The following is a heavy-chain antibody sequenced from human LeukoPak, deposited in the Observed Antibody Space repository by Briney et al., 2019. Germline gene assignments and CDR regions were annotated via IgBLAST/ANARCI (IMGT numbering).Heavy chain of an antibody. CDR1: GGSISSSSYY. V-gene: IGHV4-39*02. D-gene: IGHD2-2*01. CDR2: IYYSGTT. Sequence: SETLSLTCTVSGGSISSSSYYWGWIRQTPGKGLEWIGNIYYSGTTYYNPSLKGRVAISVDTSKNQFSLNLNSVTAADTAMYFCAKDSTLIRAFNIWGQGTMVTVSS. J-gene: IGHJ3*02. CDR3: AKDSTLIRAFNI.